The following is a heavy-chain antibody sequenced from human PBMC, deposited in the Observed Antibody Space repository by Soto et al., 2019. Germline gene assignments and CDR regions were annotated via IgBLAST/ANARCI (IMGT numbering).Heavy chain of an antibody. CDR2: IYYTGHT. J-gene: IGHJ4*02. CDR1: GASVSNVYFY. D-gene: IGHD3-22*01. CDR3: ARRGGGTYFYESAAYFDS. V-gene: IGHV4-39*01. Sequence: QVLLQESGPGLVEPSGSLSLTCSVSGASVSNVYFYWGWIRQPPGKGLEWIGNIYYTGHTYYNPSLKSRVTMFVDKSRNEFSLRLSSVTGADAAIYYCARRGGGTYFYESAAYFDSWGQGALVSVSS.